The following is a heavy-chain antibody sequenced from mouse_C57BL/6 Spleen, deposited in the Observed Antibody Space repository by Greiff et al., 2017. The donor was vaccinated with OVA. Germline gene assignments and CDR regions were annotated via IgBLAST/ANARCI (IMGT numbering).Heavy chain of an antibody. Sequence: EVQLQQSGAELVRPGASVKLSCTASGFNIKDYYMHWVKQRPEQGLEWIGRIDPEDGDTEYAPKFQGKATMTADTSSNTAYLQLSSLTSEDTAVYYCTWIYDGYYGAWFAYWGQGTLVTVSA. D-gene: IGHD2-3*01. CDR1: GFNIKDYY. J-gene: IGHJ3*01. V-gene: IGHV14-1*01. CDR3: TWIYDGYYGAWFAY. CDR2: IDPEDGDT.